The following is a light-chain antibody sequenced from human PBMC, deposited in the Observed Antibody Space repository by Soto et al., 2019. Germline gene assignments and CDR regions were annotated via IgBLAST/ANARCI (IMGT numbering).Light chain of an antibody. CDR2: DAS. J-gene: IGKJ1*01. CDR1: QSVSSY. Sequence: EIVLTQSPATLSLSPGERATLSCRASQSVSSYLLWYQQKPGQAPRLLIYDASSRATGIPARFSGSGSGTEFTLTISSLQSEDFAVYYCQQYSYWPRTFGQGTKVDIK. CDR3: QQYSYWPRT. V-gene: IGKV3-15*01.